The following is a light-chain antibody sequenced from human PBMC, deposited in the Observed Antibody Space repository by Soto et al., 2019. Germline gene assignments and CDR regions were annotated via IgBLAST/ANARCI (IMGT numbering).Light chain of an antibody. CDR1: SSDVGAYNY. V-gene: IGLV2-14*01. J-gene: IGLJ2*01. CDR2: DVN. CDR3: TSWTTSTTMK. Sequence: QSALTQPASVSGSPGQSITISCTGTSSDVGAYNYVSWYPQHPGKAPKLMIYDVNIRPSGVSNRFSGSKSGNTASLTISGLQAEDEADYYCTSWTTSTTMKFGGGTQLTVL.